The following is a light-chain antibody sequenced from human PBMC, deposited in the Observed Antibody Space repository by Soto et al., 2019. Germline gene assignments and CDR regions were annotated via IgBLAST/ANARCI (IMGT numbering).Light chain of an antibody. CDR1: SSGVGAYNY. J-gene: IGLJ1*01. Sequence: QSVMTQPPSASGSPGQSVTVSCTGTSSGVGAYNYVSWYQHHPGKAPKLLVYEVNKRPSGVPDRFSGSKSGNTASLTVSGLQAEHEADYYCTSHAGTINFPYIFGTGTKLTVL. V-gene: IGLV2-8*01. CDR2: EVN. CDR3: TSHAGTINFPYI.